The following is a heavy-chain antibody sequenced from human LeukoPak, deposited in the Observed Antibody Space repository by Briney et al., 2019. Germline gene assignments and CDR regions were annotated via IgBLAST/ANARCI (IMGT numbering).Heavy chain of an antibody. CDR3: ARGYYGSGSYYIDYSNYYYYYYMDV. CDR2: IYYSGST. CDR1: GGSFSGCY. V-gene: IGHV4-34*01. J-gene: IGHJ6*03. D-gene: IGHD3-10*01. Sequence: SETLSLTCAVYGGSFSGCYWSWIRQPPGKGLEWIGSIYYSGSTYYNPSLKSRVTISVDTSKNQFSLKLSSVTAADTAVYYCARGYYGSGSYYIDYSNYYYYYYMDVWGKGTTVTISS.